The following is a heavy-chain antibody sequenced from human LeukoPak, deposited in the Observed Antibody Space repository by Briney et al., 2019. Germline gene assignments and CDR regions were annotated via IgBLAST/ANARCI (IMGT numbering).Heavy chain of an antibody. CDR2: IKSKTDGGTT. CDR3: TTDRRLGYFGWLFTFDY. D-gene: IGHD3-9*01. V-gene: IGHV3-15*01. CDR1: GFTFSNAW. Sequence: PGGSLRLSCAASGFTFSNAWMSWVRQAPGKGLEWVGRIKSKTDGGTTDNAAPVKGRFTISRDDSKNTLYLQMNSLKTEDTAVYYCTTDRRLGYFGWLFTFDYWGQGTLVTVSS. J-gene: IGHJ4*02.